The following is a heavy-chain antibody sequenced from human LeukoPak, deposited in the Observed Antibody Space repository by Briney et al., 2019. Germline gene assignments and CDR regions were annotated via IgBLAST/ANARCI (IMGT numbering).Heavy chain of an antibody. J-gene: IGHJ4*02. D-gene: IGHD5-12*01. Sequence: GGSLRLSCAASGFTFSSYATHWVRQAPGKGLEWVAVISYDGSNKYYADSVKGRFTISRDNSKNTLYLQMNSLRAGDTAVYYCARASGYTPDYWGQGTLVTVSS. CDR1: GFTFSSYA. CDR3: ARASGYTPDY. CDR2: ISYDGSNK. V-gene: IGHV3-30*04.